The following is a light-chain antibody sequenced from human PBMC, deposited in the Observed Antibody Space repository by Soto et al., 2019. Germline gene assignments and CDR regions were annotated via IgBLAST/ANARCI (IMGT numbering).Light chain of an antibody. J-gene: IGKJ1*01. V-gene: IGKV1-5*03. CDR3: QQYNSYPLT. CDR1: QSISSW. CDR2: KAS. Sequence: DIQMTQSPSTLSASVGDRVTITCRASQSISSWLAWYQQKPGKAPKLLIYKASRLESGVPSRFSGSGSGTEFTLTSRHLHDDEFATCQFQQYNSYPLTFGQGTKVEIK.